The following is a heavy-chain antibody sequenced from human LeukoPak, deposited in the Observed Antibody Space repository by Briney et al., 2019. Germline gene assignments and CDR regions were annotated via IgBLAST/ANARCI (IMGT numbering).Heavy chain of an antibody. Sequence: GGSLRLSCAASGFTFSSYAMHWVRQAPGKGLEWVAVISYDGSNKYCADSVKGRFTISRDNSKNTLYLQMNSLRAEDTAVYYCARDECSSTSCYLRYGMDVWGKGTTVTVSS. CDR2: ISYDGSNK. D-gene: IGHD2-2*01. J-gene: IGHJ6*04. V-gene: IGHV3-30*04. CDR3: ARDECSSTSCYLRYGMDV. CDR1: GFTFSSYA.